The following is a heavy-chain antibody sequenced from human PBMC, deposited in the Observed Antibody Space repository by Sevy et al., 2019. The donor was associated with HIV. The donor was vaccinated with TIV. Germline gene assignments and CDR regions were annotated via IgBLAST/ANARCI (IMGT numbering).Heavy chain of an antibody. D-gene: IGHD1-26*01. Sequence: GGSLRLSCAASGFSFSNYEMNWVRQAPGKGLEWVSYITGSGSTIYYADSLKGRFTISRDNAKNSLYLQMNSLRAEDTAVYYCAREGGSYYEDPFDIWGQGTMVTVSS. CDR2: ITGSGSTI. J-gene: IGHJ3*02. V-gene: IGHV3-48*03. CDR1: GFSFSNYE. CDR3: AREGGSYYEDPFDI.